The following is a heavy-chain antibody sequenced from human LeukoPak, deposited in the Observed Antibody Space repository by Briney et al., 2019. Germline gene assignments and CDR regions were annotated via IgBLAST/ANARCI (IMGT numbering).Heavy chain of an antibody. J-gene: IGHJ4*02. Sequence: GGSLRLSCAASGFTFSSYGMSWVRQAPGKGLEWVSAISGSGGSTYYADSVKGRFTISRDNSKNTLYLQMNSLRAEDTAVYYCARAYYDSSGYYHFDYWGQGTLVTVSS. CDR1: GFTFSSYG. D-gene: IGHD3-22*01. CDR2: ISGSGGST. CDR3: ARAYYDSSGYYHFDY. V-gene: IGHV3-23*01.